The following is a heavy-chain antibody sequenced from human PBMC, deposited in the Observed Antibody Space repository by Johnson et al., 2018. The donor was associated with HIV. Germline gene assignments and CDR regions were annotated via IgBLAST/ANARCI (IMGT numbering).Heavy chain of an antibody. D-gene: IGHD3-22*01. CDR3: ASVPMIVVVKGLAAFDI. CDR1: GFTVSSNY. Sequence: VQLVESGGGLVQPGGSLRLSCAASGFTVSSNYMSWVRQAPGKGLEWVSVIYSGGSTYYADSVKGRFTISRDNSKNTLYLQMNSLRAEDTAVYYCASVPMIVVVKGLAAFDIWGQGTMVTVSS. CDR2: IYSGGST. J-gene: IGHJ3*02. V-gene: IGHV3-66*01.